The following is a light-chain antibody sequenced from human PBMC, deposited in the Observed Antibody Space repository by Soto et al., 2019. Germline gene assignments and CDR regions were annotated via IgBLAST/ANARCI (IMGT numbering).Light chain of an antibody. CDR3: QHQRT. J-gene: IGKJ4*01. V-gene: IGKV3-20*01. Sequence: IVLTQSPGTLSLSPGERATLSCRASQSVGMRYLAWYQQKPGQAPRLLIYDTSNRASDIPDRFSGSGSETDFTLTISRLVPEDLAVYYCQHQRTFGGGTKVEIK. CDR1: QSVGMRY. CDR2: DTS.